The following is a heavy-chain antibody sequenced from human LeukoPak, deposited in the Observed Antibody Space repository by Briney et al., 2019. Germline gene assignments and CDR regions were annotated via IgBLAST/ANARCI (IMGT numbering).Heavy chain of an antibody. CDR1: GFTFDDYA. CDR3: AKDKYSSVLGMDV. CDR2: ISWNSGSI. D-gene: IGHD6-19*01. J-gene: IGHJ6*02. Sequence: GRSLRLSCAASGFTFDDYAMHWVRQAPGKGLEWVSGISWNSGSIGYADSVQGRFTISRDNAENSLYLQMNSLRAEDTALYYCAKDKYSSVLGMDVWGQGTTVTVSS. V-gene: IGHV3-9*01.